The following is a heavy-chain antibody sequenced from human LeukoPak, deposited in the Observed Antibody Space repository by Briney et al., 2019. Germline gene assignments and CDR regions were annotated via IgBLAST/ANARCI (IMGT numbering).Heavy chain of an antibody. CDR2: IYYSGST. J-gene: IGHJ5*02. Sequence: PSETLSLTCTVSGGSISSHYWSWIRQPPGKGLEWIGYIYYSGSTNYNPSLKSRVTISVDTSKNQFSLKLSSVTAADTAVYYCARDMGYDEVEPSWGQGTLVTVSS. CDR3: ARDMGYDEVEPS. CDR1: GGSISSHY. V-gene: IGHV4-59*11. D-gene: IGHD2-8*01.